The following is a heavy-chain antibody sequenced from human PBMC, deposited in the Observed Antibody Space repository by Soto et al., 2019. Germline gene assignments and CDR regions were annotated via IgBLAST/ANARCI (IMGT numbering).Heavy chain of an antibody. D-gene: IGHD3-3*01. CDR3: ARLKYYDFWSGFRTTRDYYYYGMDV. J-gene: IGHJ6*02. V-gene: IGHV5-51*01. Sequence: PGESLKISCKGSGYSFTSYWIGWVRQMPGKGLEWMGIIYPGDSDTRYSPSFQGQVTISAYKSISTAYLQWSSLKASDTAMYYCARLKYYDFWSGFRTTRDYYYYGMDVWGQRTKVTVSS. CDR2: IYPGDSDT. CDR1: GYSFTSYW.